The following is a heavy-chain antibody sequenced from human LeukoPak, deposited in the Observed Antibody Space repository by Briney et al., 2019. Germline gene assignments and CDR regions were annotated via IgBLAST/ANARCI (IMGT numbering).Heavy chain of an antibody. Sequence: GASVKVSCKASGYTFTGYYMHWVRQAPGQGLEWMGWINPNSGGTNYAQKFQGRVTMTRDTSISTAYMELSRLRSDDTAVYYCARDLEWLYRGGAFDIWGQGTMVTVSS. CDR3: ARDLEWLYRGGAFDI. J-gene: IGHJ3*02. CDR2: INPNSGGT. D-gene: IGHD3-3*01. CDR1: GYTFTGYY. V-gene: IGHV1-2*02.